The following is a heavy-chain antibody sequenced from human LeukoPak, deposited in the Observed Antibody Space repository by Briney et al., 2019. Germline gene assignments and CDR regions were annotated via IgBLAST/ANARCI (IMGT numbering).Heavy chain of an antibody. Sequence: ASVKVSCKASGYTFTSYYMHWVRQAPGQGLEWMGIINTSGGSTSYAQKFQGRVTMTRDTSTSTVYMELSSLRSEDTAVYYCARGRGSGWYRSSSYYFDYWGQGTLVTVSS. CDR1: GYTFTSYY. D-gene: IGHD6-19*01. CDR3: ARGRGSGWYRSSSYYFDY. CDR2: INTSGGST. V-gene: IGHV1-46*01. J-gene: IGHJ4*02.